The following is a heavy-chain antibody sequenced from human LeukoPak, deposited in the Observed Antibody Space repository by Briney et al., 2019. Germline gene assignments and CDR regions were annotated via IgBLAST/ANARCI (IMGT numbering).Heavy chain of an antibody. CDR3: AKRGVVIRVILVGFHKEAYES. Sequence: GGSLRLSCAASGFTFSSYGMHWVRQAPGKGLEWVAVISYDGSNKYYADSVKGRFTIARDNRKNTLYLQMNSLRAEDTAVYFCAKRGVVIRVILVGFHKEAYESWGQGALVTVSS. CDR2: ISYDGSNK. J-gene: IGHJ5*02. V-gene: IGHV3-30*18. D-gene: IGHD3/OR15-3a*01. CDR1: GFTFSSYG.